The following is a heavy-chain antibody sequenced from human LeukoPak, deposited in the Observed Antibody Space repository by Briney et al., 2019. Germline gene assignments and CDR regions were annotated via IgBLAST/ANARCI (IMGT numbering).Heavy chain of an antibody. CDR2: IYSGGST. V-gene: IGHV3-53*01. CDR1: GFTVSSNY. Sequence: GGSLRLSCAASGFTVSSNYMSWVRQAPGKGLEWVSVIYSGGSTYYADSVKGRFTISRDNSKNTLYLQMNSLRAEDTAVYYCAKSYYYDSSGYSPHFDYWGQGTLVTVSS. CDR3: AKSYYYDSSGYSPHFDY. D-gene: IGHD3-22*01. J-gene: IGHJ4*02.